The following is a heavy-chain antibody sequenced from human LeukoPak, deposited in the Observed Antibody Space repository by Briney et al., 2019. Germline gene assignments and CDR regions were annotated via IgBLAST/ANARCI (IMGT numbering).Heavy chain of an antibody. CDR2: MNPNSGNT. D-gene: IGHD6-13*01. Sequence: ASVKVSCKASGYTFTSYDINGVRQATGQGIEWMGWMNPNSGNTGYAQKFQGRVTMTRNTSISTAYMELSSLRSEDTAVYYCARAPYSHYYYYYMDVRGKGTTVTVSS. J-gene: IGHJ6*03. CDR3: ARAPYSHYYYYYMDV. CDR1: GYTFTSYD. V-gene: IGHV1-8*01.